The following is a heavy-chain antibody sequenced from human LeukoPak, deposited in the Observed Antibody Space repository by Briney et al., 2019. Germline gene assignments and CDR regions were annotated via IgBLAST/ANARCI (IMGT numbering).Heavy chain of an antibody. CDR1: GYTFTGYY. D-gene: IGHD2-2*01. CDR3: ARGGIVVVPAAIPNWFDP. V-gene: IGHV1-2*02. CDR2: INPNSGGT. Sequence: ASVKVSCKASGYTFTGYYMHWVRQAPGQGLEWMGWINPNSGGTNYAQKFQGRVTMTRDTSISTAYMELSRLRSDDTAVYYCARGGIVVVPAAIPNWFDPWGQGTLVTVSS. J-gene: IGHJ5*02.